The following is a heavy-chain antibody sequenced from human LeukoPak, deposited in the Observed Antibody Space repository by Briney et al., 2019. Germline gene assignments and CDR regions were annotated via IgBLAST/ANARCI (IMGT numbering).Heavy chain of an antibody. V-gene: IGHV4-39*01. CDR1: GGSISSSSYY. D-gene: IGHD2-15*01. CDR3: ARNSPNIVVVVAATQRVSSFDY. Sequence: NPSETLSLTCTVSGGSISSSSYYWAWIRQPPGKGLEWIGSIYYSGSTYYNPSLKSRVTISVDTSKNQFSLKLSSVTAADTAVYYCARNSPNIVVVVAATQRVSSFDYWGQGTLVTVSS. J-gene: IGHJ4*02. CDR2: IYYSGST.